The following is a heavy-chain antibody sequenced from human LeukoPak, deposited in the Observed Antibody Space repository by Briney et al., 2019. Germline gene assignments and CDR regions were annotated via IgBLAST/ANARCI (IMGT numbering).Heavy chain of an antibody. D-gene: IGHD5-12*01. CDR2: IRYDGSNK. CDR3: AKPEMAVDIVATTAYYDAFDI. J-gene: IGHJ3*02. Sequence: GGSLRLSCVASGFTFTSDGMHWVRQAPGKGLEWVAFIRYDGSNKHYADSVKGRFTISRDNSKNTLYLQMNSLRAEDTAVYYCAKPEMAVDIVATTAYYDAFDIWGQGTMVTVSS. V-gene: IGHV3-30*02. CDR1: GFTFTSDG.